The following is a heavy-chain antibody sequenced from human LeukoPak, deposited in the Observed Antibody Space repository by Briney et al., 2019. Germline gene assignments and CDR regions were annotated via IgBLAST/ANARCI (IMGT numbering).Heavy chain of an antibody. V-gene: IGHV4-59*12. Sequence: SETLSLTCTVPGGSISSYYWSWIRQPPGKGLEWIGYIYYSGSTNYNPSLKRRVTISVDTSKNQFSLKLSSVTAADTAVYYCARGFGKNYYDSSGYYPNWFDPWGQGTLVTVSS. D-gene: IGHD3-22*01. J-gene: IGHJ5*02. CDR3: ARGFGKNYYDSSGYYPNWFDP. CDR1: GGSISSYY. CDR2: IYYSGST.